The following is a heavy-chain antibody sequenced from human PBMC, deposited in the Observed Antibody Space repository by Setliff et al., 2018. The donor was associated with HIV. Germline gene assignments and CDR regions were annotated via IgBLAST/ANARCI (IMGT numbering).Heavy chain of an antibody. J-gene: IGHJ5*02. CDR2: IIPVFGTL. V-gene: IGHV1-69*13. CDR3: ARGRRVVPAAESNWFDP. Sequence: GASVKVSCKASGGTFSSFAISWVRQAPGQGLEWMGEIIPVFGTLNCAQKFQGRVTITADELTGTAYMDLTNLRPEDTAVYYCARGRRVVPAAESNWFDPWGQGTRGTSPQ. D-gene: IGHD2-2*01. CDR1: GGTFSSFA.